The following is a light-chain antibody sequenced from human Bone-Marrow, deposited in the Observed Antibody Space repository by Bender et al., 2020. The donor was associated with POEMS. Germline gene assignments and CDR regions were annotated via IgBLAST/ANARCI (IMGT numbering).Light chain of an antibody. CDR1: DLGDKY. CDR3: QEWDTYSGI. J-gene: IGLJ2*01. V-gene: IGLV3-1*01. Sequence: SYEVTQPPSVSVSPGQTASITCSGDDLGDKYVAWYQQKPAQPPVLVIYQDTKRPSGIPERFSGSNSGNTATLTISGTQAMDEADYYCQEWDTYSGIFGGGTKLTVL. CDR2: QDT.